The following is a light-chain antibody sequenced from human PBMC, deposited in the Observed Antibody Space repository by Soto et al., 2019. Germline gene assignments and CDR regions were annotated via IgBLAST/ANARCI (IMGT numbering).Light chain of an antibody. Sequence: EIVLTQSPATLSLSPGVRATLSCRASQSVGSFLAWYQQKPGQAPRLLIDDVSNRATGIPARFRGSESVTDFTLPIRILEPEDFAIYYCQQCCSWPRVFGQGTKVDIK. CDR2: DVS. CDR1: QSVGSF. V-gene: IGKV3-11*01. CDR3: QQCCSWPRV. J-gene: IGKJ1*01.